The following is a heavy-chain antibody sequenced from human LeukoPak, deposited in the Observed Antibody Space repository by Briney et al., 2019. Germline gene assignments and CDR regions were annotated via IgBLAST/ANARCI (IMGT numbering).Heavy chain of an antibody. J-gene: IGHJ6*03. Sequence: ASVKVSCKASGYTFTSYDINWVRQATGQGLEWMGWMNPNSGNTGYAQKFQGRVTITRNTSISTAYMELSSLRSEDTAVYYCARGYSYGYYDYYYYMDVWGKGTTVTISS. CDR1: GYTFTSYD. D-gene: IGHD5-18*01. CDR2: MNPNSGNT. V-gene: IGHV1-8*03. CDR3: ARGYSYGYYDYYYYMDV.